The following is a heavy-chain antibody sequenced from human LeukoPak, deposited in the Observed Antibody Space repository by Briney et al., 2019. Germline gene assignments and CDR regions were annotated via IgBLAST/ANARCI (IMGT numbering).Heavy chain of an antibody. J-gene: IGHJ3*02. Sequence: GASVKVSCKASAYTFTGYYLHWVRQAPGHGLEWMGWIDPNNGDTKYAQKFQGRVTMTRDRSISTAYMELSRLTSDDTAVYYCARRSRNGLDAFDIWGQGTMVTVSS. CDR1: AYTFTGYY. CDR2: IDPNNGDT. CDR3: ARRSRNGLDAFDI. V-gene: IGHV1-2*02. D-gene: IGHD1-14*01.